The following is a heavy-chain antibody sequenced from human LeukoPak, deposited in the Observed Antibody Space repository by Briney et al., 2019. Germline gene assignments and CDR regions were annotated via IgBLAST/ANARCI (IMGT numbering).Heavy chain of an antibody. CDR1: GGSISSLY. CDR2: IYYSGRT. CDR3: ARLLDNDTSGDPDTFDM. V-gene: IGHV4-59*11. D-gene: IGHD3-22*01. Sequence: SETLSLTCTVSGGSISSLYWGWIRQPPGKGLEWIGFIYYSGRTRYNPSLQSRVTISADTSKNHLSLRLTSVTAADTAVYYCARLLDNDTSGDPDTFDMWGQGIMVTVSS. J-gene: IGHJ3*02.